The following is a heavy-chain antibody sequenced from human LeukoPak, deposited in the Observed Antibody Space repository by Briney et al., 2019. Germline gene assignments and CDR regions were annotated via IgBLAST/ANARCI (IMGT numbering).Heavy chain of an antibody. D-gene: IGHD1-26*01. CDR2: IYYSGST. CDR1: GGSISNYY. CDR3: ARGSYSVDY. Sequence: SDTLSLTCTVSGGSISNYYLSWIRQPPGKGLEWIGYIYYSGSTNDNPSLKSRGTISVDRSKNQFSLKLSSVTAADTAVYYCARGSYSVDYWGQGTLVTVSS. J-gene: IGHJ4*02. V-gene: IGHV4-59*07.